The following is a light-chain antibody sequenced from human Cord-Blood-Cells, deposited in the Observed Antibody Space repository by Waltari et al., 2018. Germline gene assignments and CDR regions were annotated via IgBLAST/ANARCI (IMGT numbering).Light chain of an antibody. CDR3: QQYNNWPPWT. Sequence: EIVMTQSPATLSXSPGERATLSCRASQSVSSNLAWYQQKPGQAPRLLIYGASTRATGIPARFSGSGSGTEFTLTISSLQSEDFAVYYCQQYNNWPPWTFGQGTKVEIK. CDR2: GAS. V-gene: IGKV3-15*01. CDR1: QSVSSN. J-gene: IGKJ1*01.